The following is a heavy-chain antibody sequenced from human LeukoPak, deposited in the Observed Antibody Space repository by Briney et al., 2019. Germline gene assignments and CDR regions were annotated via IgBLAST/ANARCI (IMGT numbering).Heavy chain of an antibody. V-gene: IGHV3-21*01. CDR2: ISSSTSYI. CDR1: GFTFSSYS. J-gene: IGHJ6*03. Sequence: PGGSLRLSCAASGFTFSSYSMNCVRQAPGKGLEWVSSISSSTSYIYYADSVKGRFTISRDNAKNSLYLQMNSLRAEDTAVYYCARDNHDILTHYYMDVWGKGTTVTVSS. D-gene: IGHD3-9*01. CDR3: ARDNHDILTHYYMDV.